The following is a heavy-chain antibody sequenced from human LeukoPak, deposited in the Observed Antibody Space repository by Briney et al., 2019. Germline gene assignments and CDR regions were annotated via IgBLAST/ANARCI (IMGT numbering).Heavy chain of an antibody. CDR3: ARVFRGAVTSNWFDP. V-gene: IGHV4-59*01. J-gene: IGHJ5*02. CDR2: ISSSGTS. D-gene: IGHD3-3*01. CDR1: GDSISDFS. Sequence: PSETLSLTCTVSGDSISDFSWTWIRQTPGKGLEWIGFISSSGTSHYSPSLESRVTFSLDTSQSQFSLSLKSVPAADTAVYYCARVFRGAVTSNWFDPWGQGILVTVSS.